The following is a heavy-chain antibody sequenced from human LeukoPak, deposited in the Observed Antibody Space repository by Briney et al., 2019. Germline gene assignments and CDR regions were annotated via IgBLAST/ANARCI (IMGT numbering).Heavy chain of an antibody. CDR1: GFTFSSYS. CDR3: ARDQPTCSGGSCYTPDAFDI. V-gene: IGHV3-48*01. J-gene: IGHJ3*02. D-gene: IGHD2-15*01. Sequence: GGSQRLSCAASGFTFSSYSMNWVRQAPGKGLEWVSYISSSSSTIYYADSVKGRFTISRDNAKNSLYLQMNSLRAEDTAVYYCARDQPTCSGGSCYTPDAFDIWGQGTMVTVSS. CDR2: ISSSSSTI.